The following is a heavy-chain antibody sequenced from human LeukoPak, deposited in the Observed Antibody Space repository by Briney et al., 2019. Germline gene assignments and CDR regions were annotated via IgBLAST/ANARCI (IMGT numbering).Heavy chain of an antibody. D-gene: IGHD1-26*01. V-gene: IGHV4-59*01. CDR3: ARDQRYSGTYYYYYAMDV. J-gene: IGHJ6*02. CDR2: IYYSGST. CDR1: GGSISSYY. Sequence: SETLSLTCTVSGGSISSYYWSWIRQPPGKGLEWIGYIYYSGSTDYNPSLESRVTISVDTSKNQFSLKLSSVTAADTAAYYCARDQRYSGTYYYYYAMDVWGQGTTVTVSS.